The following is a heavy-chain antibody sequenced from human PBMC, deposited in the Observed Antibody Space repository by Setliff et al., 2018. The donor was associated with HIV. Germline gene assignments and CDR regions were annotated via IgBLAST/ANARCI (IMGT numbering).Heavy chain of an antibody. V-gene: IGHV3-74*01. CDR3: ARSPQGGYFDY. Sequence: PGGSLRLSCAASGFTFSSYWMHWVRQAPGKGLVWVSRINGDGSSTNYADSVKGRFTISRDNAKNTLYLQMNSLRAEDTAVYHCARSPQGGYFDYWGQGTLVTVSS. J-gene: IGHJ4*03. CDR2: INGDGSST. CDR1: GFTFSSYW.